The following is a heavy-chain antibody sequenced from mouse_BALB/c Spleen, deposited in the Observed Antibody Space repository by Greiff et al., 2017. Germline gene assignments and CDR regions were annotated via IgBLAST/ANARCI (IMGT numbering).Heavy chain of an antibody. V-gene: IGHV1-14*01. CDR2: INPYNDGT. CDR3: ARDLYGNLPYWYFDV. J-gene: IGHJ1*01. CDR1: GYTFTSYV. Sequence: VQLQQSGPELVKPGASVKMSCKASGYTFTSYVMHWVKQKPGQGLEWIGYINPYNDGTKYNEKFKGKATLTSDKSSSTAYMELSSLTSEDSAVYYCARDLYGNLPYWYFDVWGAGTTVTVSS. D-gene: IGHD2-1*01.